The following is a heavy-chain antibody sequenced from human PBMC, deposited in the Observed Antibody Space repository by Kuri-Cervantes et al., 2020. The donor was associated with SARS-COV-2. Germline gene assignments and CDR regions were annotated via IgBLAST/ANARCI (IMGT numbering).Heavy chain of an antibody. J-gene: IGHJ4*02. Sequence: LSLTCAASGFTFSDYYMSWIRQAPGKGLEWASSISSSSSYIYYADSVKGRFTISRDNAKNSLYLQMNSLRAEDTAVYYCARDLGIAAAGTLDYWGQGTLVTVSS. CDR3: ARDLGIAAAGTLDY. CDR2: ISSSSSYI. V-gene: IGHV3-11*06. D-gene: IGHD6-13*01. CDR1: GFTFSDYY.